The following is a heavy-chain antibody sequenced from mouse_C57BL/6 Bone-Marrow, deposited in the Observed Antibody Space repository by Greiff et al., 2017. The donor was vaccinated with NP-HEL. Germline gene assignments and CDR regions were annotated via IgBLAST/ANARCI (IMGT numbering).Heavy chain of an antibody. Sequence: QVTLKESGPGILQPSQTLSLTCSFSGFSLSTFGMGVGWIRQPSGKGLEWLAPIWWDDDKYYNPALKSRLTISKDTSKNQGFLKIAKVDTAYTATYYCARITTVKYFDVWGTGTTVTVSS. CDR3: ARITTVKYFDV. J-gene: IGHJ1*03. CDR1: GFSLSTFGMG. CDR2: IWWDDDK. D-gene: IGHD1-1*01. V-gene: IGHV8-8*01.